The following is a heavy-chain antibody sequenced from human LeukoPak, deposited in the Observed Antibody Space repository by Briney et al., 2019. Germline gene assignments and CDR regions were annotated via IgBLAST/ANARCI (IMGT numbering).Heavy chain of an antibody. CDR2: MYYSGNT. Sequence: SETLSLTCTVSGGSISSYYWGWIRQPPGKGLEWIGSMYYSGNTYYNPSLKSRVTISVDTSKNQFSLKLSSVTAADTAVYYCARVVATYYYYYYMDVWGKGTTVTISS. CDR1: GGSISSYY. CDR3: ARVVATYYYYYYMDV. V-gene: IGHV4-39*01. J-gene: IGHJ6*03. D-gene: IGHD2-15*01.